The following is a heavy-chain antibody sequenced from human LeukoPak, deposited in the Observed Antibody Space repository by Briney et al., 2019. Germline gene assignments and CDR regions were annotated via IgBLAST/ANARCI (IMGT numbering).Heavy chain of an antibody. V-gene: IGHV3-48*01. CDR2: IISSSSTV. CDR1: GFTFSTYS. D-gene: IGHD6-13*01. J-gene: IGHJ4*02. Sequence: GSLRLSCAASGFTFSTYSMNWVRHAPGEGLEWVSYIISSSSTVYYADSVRGRFTISRDNAKNSLFLQMNSLRAEDTAVYYCAREMNGYTSSSIDYWGQGTLVTVSS. CDR3: AREMNGYTSSSIDY.